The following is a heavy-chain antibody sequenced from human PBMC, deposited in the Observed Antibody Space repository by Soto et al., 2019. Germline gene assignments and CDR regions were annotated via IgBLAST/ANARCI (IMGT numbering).Heavy chain of an antibody. CDR3: ARNLGYCTNGVCYDYYYYYMDV. Sequence: QVQLQQWGAGLLKPSETLSLTCAVYGGSFSGYYWSWIRQPPGKGLEWIGEINHSGSTNYNPSLKSRVTISVDTSKNQCSLKLSSVTAADTAVYYCARNLGYCTNGVCYDYYYYYMDVWGKGTTVTVSS. J-gene: IGHJ6*03. D-gene: IGHD2-8*01. CDR2: INHSGST. V-gene: IGHV4-34*01. CDR1: GGSFSGYY.